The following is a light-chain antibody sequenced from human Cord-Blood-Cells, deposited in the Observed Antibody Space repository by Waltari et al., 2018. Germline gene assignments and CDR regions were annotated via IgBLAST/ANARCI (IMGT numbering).Light chain of an antibody. V-gene: IGKV1-5*01. Sequence: DIQMTQSPSTLSASVGDRVTITCRASQSISSWLAWYQQKPGKAPKLLIYDASSLESGVPSRFSGSGCGTEFTLTISSLQPDDFATYYCQQYNSFTFGGGTKVEMK. J-gene: IGKJ4*01. CDR3: QQYNSFT. CDR1: QSISSW. CDR2: DAS.